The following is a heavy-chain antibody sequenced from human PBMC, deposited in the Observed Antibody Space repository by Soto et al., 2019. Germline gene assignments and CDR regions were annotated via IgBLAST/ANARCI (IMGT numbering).Heavy chain of an antibody. CDR3: ARDLGAFNYGSAYFDY. CDR2: IWYDGSNQ. V-gene: IGHV3-33*01. Sequence: GGSLRLSCAPSGFTFSTYGMHWVRQAPGKGLEWVAVIWYDGSNQYYADSVKGRFTISRDNSKNMLYLQMNSLRAEDTAVYYCARDLGAFNYGSAYFDYWGQGTPVTVSS. J-gene: IGHJ4*02. CDR1: GFTFSTYG. D-gene: IGHD3-10*01.